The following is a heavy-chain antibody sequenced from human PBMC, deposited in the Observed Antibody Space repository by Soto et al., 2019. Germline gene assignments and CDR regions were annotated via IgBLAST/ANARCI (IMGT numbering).Heavy chain of an antibody. Sequence: QVQLVQSGAEVKKPGSSVNVSCKDSGGTFSTYSMFWVRQAPGQGLEWMGRIIPILGIANYAQKFQDRVTITADKSTSTAYMELSSLRSEDTALYFCTIGSWSGEVFDIWGQGTMVTVSS. V-gene: IGHV1-69*02. CDR3: TIGSWSGEVFDI. CDR1: GGTFSTYS. D-gene: IGHD2-21*01. CDR2: IIPILGIA. J-gene: IGHJ3*02.